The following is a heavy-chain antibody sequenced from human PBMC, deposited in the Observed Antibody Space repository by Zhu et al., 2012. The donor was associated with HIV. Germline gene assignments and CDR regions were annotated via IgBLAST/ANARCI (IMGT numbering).Heavy chain of an antibody. CDR3: ARVVEHRGLRGKWFDP. Sequence: QVQLQESGPGLVKPSETLSLICTVSGGSISTYYWSWIRQPPGKGLEWIGDTYSSGTTNYNPSLKSRVTMSIDTSKNHLSLQMSSVIAADTALYYCARVVEHRGLRGKWFDPWGQGTLVTVSS. J-gene: IGHJ5*02. V-gene: IGHV4-4*09. D-gene: IGHD1-14*01. CDR2: TYSSGTT. CDR1: GGSISTYY.